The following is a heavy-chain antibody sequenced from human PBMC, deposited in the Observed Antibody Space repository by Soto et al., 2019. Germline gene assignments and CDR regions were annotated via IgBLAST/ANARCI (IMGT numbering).Heavy chain of an antibody. CDR3: ARRVGATPPIN. CDR1: GSSVSSASYH. D-gene: IGHD1-26*01. J-gene: IGHJ4*02. Sequence: SETLCLTCTVSGSSVSSASYHWVWIRQPPGKGLQWIGNIYYTGSTNYNPSLKSRVTISVDTSKNQFSLKLNSVTAADTAVYYCARRVGATPPINWGQGTLVTVSS. CDR2: IYYTGST. V-gene: IGHV4-61*01.